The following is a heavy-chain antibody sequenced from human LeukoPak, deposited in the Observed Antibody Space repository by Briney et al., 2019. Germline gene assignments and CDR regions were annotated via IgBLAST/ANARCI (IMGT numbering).Heavy chain of an antibody. CDR1: GYTFTSYD. CDR2: MNPNSGNT. CDR3: ARDCSSTSCYAGDVDALDI. V-gene: IGHV1-8*01. D-gene: IGHD2-2*01. J-gene: IGHJ3*02. Sequence: GASVTVSCKASGYTFTSYDINWVRQATGQGLEWMGWMNPNSGNTGYAQKFQGRVTMTRNTSISTAYMELSSLRSEDTAVYYCARDCSSTSCYAGDVDALDIWGQGTMVTVSS.